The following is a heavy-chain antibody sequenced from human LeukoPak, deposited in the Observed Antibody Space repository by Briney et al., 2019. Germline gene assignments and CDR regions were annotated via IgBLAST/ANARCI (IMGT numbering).Heavy chain of an antibody. Sequence: GGSLRLSCAASGFTFTTHWMSWVRQAPGKGLEWVANIKQDGSDKHYVESVKGRFTISRDNAKNSLYLQMNSLRAEDTAVYYCARTTRNNYYYGMDVWGQGTTVTVSS. J-gene: IGHJ6*02. V-gene: IGHV3-7*01. CDR3: ARTTRNNYYYGMDV. CDR1: GFTFTTHW. D-gene: IGHD1-14*01. CDR2: IKQDGSDK.